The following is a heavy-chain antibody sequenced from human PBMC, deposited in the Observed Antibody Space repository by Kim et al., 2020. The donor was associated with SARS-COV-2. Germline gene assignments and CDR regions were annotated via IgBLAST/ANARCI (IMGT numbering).Heavy chain of an antibody. CDR1: GFTFSGSA. D-gene: IGHD5-18*01. J-gene: IGHJ4*02. Sequence: GGSLRLSCAASGFTFSGSAMHWVRQASGKGLEWVGRIRSKANSYATAYAASVKGRFTISRDDSKNTAYLQMNSLKTEDTAVYYCTRVGGGYSYGYDYWGQGTLVTVSS. CDR2: IRSKANSYAT. CDR3: TRVGGGYSYGYDY. V-gene: IGHV3-73*01.